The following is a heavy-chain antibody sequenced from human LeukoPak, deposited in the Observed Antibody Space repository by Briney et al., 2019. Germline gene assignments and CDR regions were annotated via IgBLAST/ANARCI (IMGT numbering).Heavy chain of an antibody. CDR3: ARGMGSTTFADFDY. V-gene: IGHV1-18*01. J-gene: IGHJ4*02. Sequence: ASVKVSCKASGYALTTSAITWVRQAPGQGLEWMGWISTYSGNTNYAQGLQGRVSLTTDTSTSTIYLELRSLRSDDTAVYYCARGMGSTTFADFDYWGQGTLVIVSS. CDR2: ISTYSGNT. CDR1: GYALTTSA. D-gene: IGHD2-2*01.